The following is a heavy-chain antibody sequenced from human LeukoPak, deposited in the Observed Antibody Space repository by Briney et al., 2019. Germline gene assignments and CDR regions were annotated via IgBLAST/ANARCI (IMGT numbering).Heavy chain of an antibody. V-gene: IGHV3-21*01. D-gene: IGHD6-19*01. CDR3: ARDVLPGIAVAGRVPY. J-gene: IGHJ4*02. CDR2: ISSSSSYI. Sequence: GGSLRHSCAASGFTFSSYSMNWVRQAPGKGLEWVSSISSSSSYIYYADSVKGRFTISRDNAKNSLYLQMNSLRAEDTAVYYCARDVLPGIAVAGRVPYWGQGTLVTVSS. CDR1: GFTFSSYS.